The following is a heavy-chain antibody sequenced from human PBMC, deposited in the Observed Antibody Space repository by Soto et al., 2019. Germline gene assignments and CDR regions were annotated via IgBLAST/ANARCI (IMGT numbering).Heavy chain of an antibody. D-gene: IGHD3-10*01. CDR1: GSTFSNYG. V-gene: IGHV3-33*01. CDR3: ATVDNYYGSVF. Sequence: QVQLVESGGGVVQPGTSLRLSCAASGSTFSNYGMHWVRQAPGKGLEWVAVVWYDGTTKFYPDSVKGRFTISRDKSNNTLYLQMISLRVEDTAVYYCATVDNYYGSVFWGQGTLVTVSS. CDR2: VWYDGTTK. J-gene: IGHJ4*02.